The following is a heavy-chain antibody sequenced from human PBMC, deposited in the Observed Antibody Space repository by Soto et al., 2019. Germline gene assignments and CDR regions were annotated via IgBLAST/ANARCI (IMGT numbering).Heavy chain of an antibody. CDR1: GYTFTSYY. Sequence: GASVKVSCKASGYTFTSYYMHWVRQAPGQGLEWMGIINPSGGSTSYAQKFQGRVTMTRDTSTSTVYMELSSLRSEDTAVYYCARDGGEQLVRENAGSFDYWGQGTLVTVPQ. D-gene: IGHD6-13*01. V-gene: IGHV1-46*01. CDR2: INPSGGST. CDR3: ARDGGEQLVRENAGSFDY. J-gene: IGHJ4*02.